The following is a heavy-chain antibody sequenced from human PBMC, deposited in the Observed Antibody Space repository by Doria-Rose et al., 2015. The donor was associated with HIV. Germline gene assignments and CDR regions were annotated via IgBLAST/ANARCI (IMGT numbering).Heavy chain of an antibody. J-gene: IGHJ4*02. CDR1: IHNFY. CDR3: ARDRGDY. CDR2: IYSTGST. V-gene: IGHV4-4*07. Sequence: IHNFYWTWVRQAAGKGLEWIGRIYSTGSTNYNPSHQSRVTISIDTSRSQFSLSLRSVTAADTAFYFCARDRGDYWGQGALVTVTS.